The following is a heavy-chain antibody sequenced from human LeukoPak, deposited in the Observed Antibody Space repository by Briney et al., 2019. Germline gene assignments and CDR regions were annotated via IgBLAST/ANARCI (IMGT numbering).Heavy chain of an antibody. D-gene: IGHD3-10*01. CDR3: ARALPFGELLFDY. Sequence: PSETLSLTCTVSGGSISSYYWSWIRQPPGKGPEWIGYIYYSGSTNYNPSLKSRVTISVDTSKNQFSLKLSSVTAADTAVYYCARALPFGELLFDYWGQGTLVTVSS. CDR1: GGSISSYY. V-gene: IGHV4-59*01. J-gene: IGHJ4*02. CDR2: IYYSGST.